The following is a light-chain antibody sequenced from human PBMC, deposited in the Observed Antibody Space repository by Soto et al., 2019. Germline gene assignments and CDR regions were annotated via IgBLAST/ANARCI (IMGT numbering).Light chain of an antibody. Sequence: DIVMTQSPDSLSVSLVERATINCKSSQSVLYSSNNKNYLGWYQQKPGQSPNLLIYWASTRESGVPDRFSGSGSGTEFTLTISSLQAEDVAVYYCQQYYSIPYTFGQGTKVDIK. CDR2: WAS. V-gene: IGKV4-1*01. CDR1: QSVLYSSNNKNY. J-gene: IGKJ2*01. CDR3: QQYYSIPYT.